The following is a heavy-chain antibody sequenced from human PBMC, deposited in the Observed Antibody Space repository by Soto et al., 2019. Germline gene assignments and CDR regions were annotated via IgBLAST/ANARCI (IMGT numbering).Heavy chain of an antibody. D-gene: IGHD5-12*01. V-gene: IGHV1-69*13. CDR3: AREGGGWLQFNFDY. CDR2: IIPIFGTA. CDR1: GGTFSSYA. Sequence: SVKVSCKASGGTFSSYAISWVRQAPGQGLEWMGGIIPIFGTANYAQKFQGRVTITADESTSTAYMELRSLRSDDTAVYYCAREGGGWLQFNFDYWGQGTLVTVSS. J-gene: IGHJ4*02.